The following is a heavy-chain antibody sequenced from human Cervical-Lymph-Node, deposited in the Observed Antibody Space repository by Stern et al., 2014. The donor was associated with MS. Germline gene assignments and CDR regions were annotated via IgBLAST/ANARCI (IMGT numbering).Heavy chain of an antibody. CDR3: ARDGDFGSNYGMDV. D-gene: IGHD2-21*02. Sequence: QDQLVQSVAELKKPGSSVKVSCKASVGTFSSYGISWVRQAPGQGLEWMGGIIPLFGTANYARRFQGRVTMTADISTSTAYMELSSLRSEDTAVYYCARDGDFGSNYGMDVWGQGTTVTVAS. CDR2: IIPLFGTA. CDR1: VGTFSSYG. V-gene: IGHV1-69*14. J-gene: IGHJ6*02.